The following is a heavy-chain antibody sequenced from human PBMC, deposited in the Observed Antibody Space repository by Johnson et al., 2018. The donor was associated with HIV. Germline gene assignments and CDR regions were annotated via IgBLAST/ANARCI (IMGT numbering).Heavy chain of an antibody. D-gene: IGHD1-20*01. CDR2: ISYDGSNR. Sequence: QVQLVESGGGVVQPGRSLRLSCAASGFTFSSYAMHWVRQAPGKGLEWVAVISYDGSNRYYADYVTGRVTISRDNSKNTLYLQMNSLRAEDTAVYYCARDRERYNWNLGAFDIWGQGTMVTVSS. CDR3: ARDRERYNWNLGAFDI. V-gene: IGHV3-30-3*01. CDR1: GFTFSSYA. J-gene: IGHJ3*02.